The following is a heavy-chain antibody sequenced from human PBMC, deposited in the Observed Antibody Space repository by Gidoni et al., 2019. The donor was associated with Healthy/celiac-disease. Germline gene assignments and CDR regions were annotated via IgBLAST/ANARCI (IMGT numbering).Heavy chain of an antibody. V-gene: IGHV1-69*01. CDR1: GGTFSSYA. CDR3: ARPAARPYYYYGMDV. J-gene: IGHJ6*02. CDR2: IIPIFGTA. D-gene: IGHD6-6*01. Sequence: QVQLVQSGAEVKKTGCAVKVSCKASGGTFSSYAISWVRQAPGQGLEWMGGIIPIFGTANYAQKFQGRVTITSDESTSTAYMELSSLRSEDTAVYYCARPAARPYYYYGMDVWGQGTTVTVSS.